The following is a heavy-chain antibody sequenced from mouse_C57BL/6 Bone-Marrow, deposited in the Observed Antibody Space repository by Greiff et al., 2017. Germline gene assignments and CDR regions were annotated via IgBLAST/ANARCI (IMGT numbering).Heavy chain of an antibody. Sequence: QVLLQQPGTELVKPGASVKLSCKASGYTFTSYWMHWVKQRPGQGLEWIGSINPSNGDTNYNEKFKSKATLTVDKSSSTAYMQLSSLASADSAVYYCARVTGRDYWGQGTTLTGSA. CDR2: INPSNGDT. CDR3: ARVTGRDY. CDR1: GYTFTSYW. V-gene: IGHV1-53*01. D-gene: IGHD2-13*01. J-gene: IGHJ2*01.